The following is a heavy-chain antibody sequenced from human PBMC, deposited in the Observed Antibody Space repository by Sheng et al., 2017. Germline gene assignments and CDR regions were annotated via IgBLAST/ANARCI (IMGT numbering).Heavy chain of an antibody. Sequence: EVQLVESGGGLVQPGGSLRLSCAASGFTFSSSAMSWVRQAPGKGLEWVSAISGTGDSTYYTDSVKGRVTISRDNSKNTLYLQMNSLRAEDTAVYYCAKGSVVPGRGAFDIWGQGTMVTVSS. CDR2: ISGTGDST. D-gene: IGHD2-21*02. V-gene: IGHV3-23*04. CDR1: GFTFSSSA. CDR3: AKGSVVPGRGAFDI. J-gene: IGHJ3*02.